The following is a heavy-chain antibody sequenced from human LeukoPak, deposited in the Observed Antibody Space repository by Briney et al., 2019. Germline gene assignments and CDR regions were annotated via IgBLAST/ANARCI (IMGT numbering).Heavy chain of an antibody. Sequence: PSETLSLTCSVSGYSISSAYYWGWIRQPPGKGLEWIATIHYSGSTYYNPSLKSRVTISLDTSKNQFSLKLNSVAAADTAVYYCARDPPDYWGQGTLVTVSS. CDR1: GYSISSAYY. J-gene: IGHJ4*02. CDR2: IHYSGST. V-gene: IGHV4-38-2*02. CDR3: ARDPPDY.